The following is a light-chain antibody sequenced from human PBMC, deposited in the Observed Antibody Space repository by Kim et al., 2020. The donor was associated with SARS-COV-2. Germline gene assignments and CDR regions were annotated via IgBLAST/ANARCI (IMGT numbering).Light chain of an antibody. V-gene: IGLV2-23*02. CDR1: SSDVGSYNL. CDR3: CSYAGSSTWV. Sequence: QSALTQPASVSGSPGQSITISCTGTSSDVGSYNLVSWYQQHPGKAPKLMIYEVSKRPSGVSNRFSGSKSGNTASLTISGFQAEDEADYYCCSYAGSSTWVFGGGTQLTVL. J-gene: IGLJ3*02. CDR2: EVS.